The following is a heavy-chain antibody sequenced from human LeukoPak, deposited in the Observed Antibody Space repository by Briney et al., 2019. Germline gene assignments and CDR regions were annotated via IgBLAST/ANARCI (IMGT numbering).Heavy chain of an antibody. CDR1: GYTFTSYG. Sequence: ASVKVSCKASGYTFTSYGISWVRQAPGQGLERMGWISAYNGNTNYAQKLQGRVTMTTDTSTSTAYMELRSLRSDDTAVYYCARVDILWWGRSPRYYYMDVWGKGTTVTVSS. CDR3: ARVDILWWGRSPRYYYMDV. J-gene: IGHJ6*03. D-gene: IGHD2-21*01. V-gene: IGHV1-18*01. CDR2: ISAYNGNT.